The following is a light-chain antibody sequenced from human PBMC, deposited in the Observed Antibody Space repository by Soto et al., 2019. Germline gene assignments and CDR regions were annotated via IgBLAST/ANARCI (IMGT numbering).Light chain of an antibody. J-gene: IGLJ1*01. CDR3: TSYTSSSTFYV. V-gene: IGLV2-14*01. Sequence: QSVLTQPASVSGSPGQSITISCTGTSSDLGDYKYVSWYQQHPGRAPKLMIYEVSGRPSGVSTRFSGSKSGNTASLTISGLQAEDEADYYCTSYTSSSTFYVFGAGTKLTVL. CDR2: EVS. CDR1: SSDLGDYKY.